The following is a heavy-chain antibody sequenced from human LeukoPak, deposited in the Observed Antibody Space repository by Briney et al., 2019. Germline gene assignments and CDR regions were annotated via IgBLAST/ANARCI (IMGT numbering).Heavy chain of an antibody. J-gene: IGHJ4*02. CDR1: GGSISSYS. CDR3: ARGRGSSWYYFDS. V-gene: IGHV4-59*12. Sequence: SETLSLTCTVFGGSISSYSWSWIRQPPGKGLEWIGYISYSGSTNYNPSLKGRVTMTVDTSKNQFSLNLGSVTAADTAVYYCARGRGSSWYYFDSWGQGTLVTVSS. CDR2: ISYSGST. D-gene: IGHD6-13*01.